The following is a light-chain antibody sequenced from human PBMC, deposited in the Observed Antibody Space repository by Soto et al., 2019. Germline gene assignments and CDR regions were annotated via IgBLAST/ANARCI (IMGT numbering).Light chain of an antibody. CDR2: DVT. CDR1: SSDVGGFNY. V-gene: IGLV2-14*03. J-gene: IGLJ1*01. CDR3: NSSTSRSTYV. Sequence: QSALTQPASVSGSPGQSITISCTGTSSDVGGFNYVSWYQQHPGKAPKLMIYDVTNRPSGVSYRFSGSKSGNTASLTISGLQAEDEADYYCNSSTSRSTYVFGTGTKVTVL.